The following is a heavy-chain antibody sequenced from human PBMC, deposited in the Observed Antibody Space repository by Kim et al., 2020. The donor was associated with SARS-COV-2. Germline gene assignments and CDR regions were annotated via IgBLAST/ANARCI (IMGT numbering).Heavy chain of an antibody. D-gene: IGHD3-10*01. CDR2: INTNTGNP. V-gene: IGHV7-4-1*02. J-gene: IGHJ5*02. Sequence: ASVKVSCKASGYTFTSYAMNWVRQAPGQGLEWMGWINTNTGNPTYAQGFTGRFVFSLDTSVSTAYLQISSLKAEDTAVYYCARVESITMVRGVMSWGQGTLVTVSS. CDR1: GYTFTSYA. CDR3: ARVESITMVRGVMS.